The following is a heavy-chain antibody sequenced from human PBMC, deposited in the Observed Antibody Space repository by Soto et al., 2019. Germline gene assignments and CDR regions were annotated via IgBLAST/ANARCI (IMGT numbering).Heavy chain of an antibody. V-gene: IGHV3-23*01. Sequence: GGSLRLSCAASGFTFSSYAMSWVRQAPGKGLEWVSAISGSGGSTYYADSVKGRFTISRDNSKNTLYLQMNSLRAEDTAVYYCAKDPAAMVYYYYYMDVWGKGTTVTVSS. CDR1: GFTFSSYA. J-gene: IGHJ6*03. CDR2: ISGSGGST. D-gene: IGHD2-2*01. CDR3: AKDPAAMVYYYYYMDV.